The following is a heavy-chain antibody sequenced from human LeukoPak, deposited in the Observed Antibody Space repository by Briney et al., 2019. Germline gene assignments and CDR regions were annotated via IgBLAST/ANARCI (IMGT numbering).Heavy chain of an antibody. V-gene: IGHV4-59*08. D-gene: IGHD4-17*01. CDR1: GGSISSYF. CDR2: IYYSGGT. J-gene: IGHJ4*02. Sequence: SETLSLTCTVSGGSISSYFWSWIRQPPGKGLEWIGYIYYSGGTDYNPSLKSRVTISVDTSKNQFSLMLSSVTAADTAVYYCARHYGDYGLHFDYWGLGTLVTVSS. CDR3: ARHYGDYGLHFDY.